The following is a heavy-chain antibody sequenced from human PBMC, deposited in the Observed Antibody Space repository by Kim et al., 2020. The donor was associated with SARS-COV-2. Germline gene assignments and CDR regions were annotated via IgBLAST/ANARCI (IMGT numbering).Heavy chain of an antibody. D-gene: IGHD3-10*02. Sequence: GGSLRLSFAASGFTFSSYAMSWVRQAPGKGLEWVSAISGSGGSTYYADSVKGRFTISRDNSKNTLYLQMNSLRAEDTAVYYCAKVVPLSYYYYMDDWGKGTPVTVSS. CDR2: ISGSGGST. J-gene: IGHJ6*03. V-gene: IGHV3-23*01. CDR1: GFTFSSYA. CDR3: AKVVPLSYYYYMDD.